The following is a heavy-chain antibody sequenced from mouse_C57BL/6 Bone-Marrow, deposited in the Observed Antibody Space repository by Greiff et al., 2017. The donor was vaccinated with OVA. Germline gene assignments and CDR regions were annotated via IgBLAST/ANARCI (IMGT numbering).Heavy chain of an antibody. CDR1: GYTFTSYW. CDR2: IYPGSGST. Sequence: VQLQQSGAELVKPGASVKMSCKASGYTFTSYWITWVKQRPGQGLEWIGDIYPGSGSTNYNEKFKSKATPTVDTSSSTAYMQLSSLTSEDSAVYYCARPIFSYWGQGTLVTVSA. CDR3: ARPIFSY. V-gene: IGHV1-55*01. J-gene: IGHJ3*01.